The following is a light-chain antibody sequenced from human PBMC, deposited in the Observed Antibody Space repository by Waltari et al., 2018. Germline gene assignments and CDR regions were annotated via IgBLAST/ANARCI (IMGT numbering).Light chain of an antibody. Sequence: QSALTQPASVSGSPGQAITISCTGTSSDVGGYHYASWYQQHPGKAPTLMIYDVSNRPSGVSNRFSGSKSGNTASLTISGLQAEDEADYYCSSYTSSSTLVVFGGGTKLTVL. J-gene: IGLJ2*01. V-gene: IGLV2-14*03. CDR2: DVS. CDR3: SSYTSSSTLVV. CDR1: SSDVGGYHY.